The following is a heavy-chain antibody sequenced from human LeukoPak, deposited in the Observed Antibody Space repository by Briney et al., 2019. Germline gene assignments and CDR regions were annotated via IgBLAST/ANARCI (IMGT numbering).Heavy chain of an antibody. J-gene: IGHJ1*01. Sequence: NPSETLSLTCAVYGGSFSGYYWSWIRQPPGKGLEWIGEINHSGSTNYNPSLKSRVTISVDTSKNQFSLKLSSVTAADTAVYYCARGRDDEEQAWNRGFQHWGQGTLVTVSS. CDR3: ARGRDDEEQAWNRGFQH. CDR2: INHSGST. CDR1: GGSFSGYY. D-gene: IGHD1-1*01. V-gene: IGHV4-34*01.